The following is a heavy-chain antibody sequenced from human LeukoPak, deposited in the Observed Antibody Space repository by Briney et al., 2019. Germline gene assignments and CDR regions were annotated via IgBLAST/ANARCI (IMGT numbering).Heavy chain of an antibody. D-gene: IGHD3-10*01. V-gene: IGHV1-46*01. CDR2: INPSGGST. CDR3: ARALYGSGSYYWYYYYYMDV. J-gene: IGHJ6*03. Sequence: ASVKVSCKASGYTFTSYYMHWVRQAPGQGLEWMGIINPSGGSTSYAQKFQGRVTMTRDMSTSTVYMELSSLRSEDTAVYYCARALYGSGSYYWYYYYYMDVWGKGTTVTISS. CDR1: GYTFTSYY.